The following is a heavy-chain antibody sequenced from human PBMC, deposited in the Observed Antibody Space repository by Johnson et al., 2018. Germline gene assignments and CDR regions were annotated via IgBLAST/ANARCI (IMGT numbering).Heavy chain of an antibody. CDR3: ATGHYLAGTTYSQH. D-gene: IGHD1-7*01. Sequence: QLVESGGALVQPGGSLRLSCVVSGFTFINYVMNWVRQAPGRGLEWISVISESGDTTYYADSVKGRFTISRDDSQKTLFLQMSGLRAEDTAVYFCATGHYLAGTTYSQHWGQGTLVTVSS. CDR2: ISESGDTT. V-gene: IGHV3-23*04. CDR1: GFTFINYV. J-gene: IGHJ1*01.